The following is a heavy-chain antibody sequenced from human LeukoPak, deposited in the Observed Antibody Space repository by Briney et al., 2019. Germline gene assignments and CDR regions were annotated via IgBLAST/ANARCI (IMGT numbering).Heavy chain of an antibody. Sequence: QPRGSLRLSCAASGLTFSDFWMHWVRQPPGKGLVWVALVKGDGRTTIYADSVKGRFTISRGNAKNTLYLQMNSLRADDSGVYYCATGHSYGYDYWGQGVLVTVSS. V-gene: IGHV3-74*01. D-gene: IGHD5-18*01. CDR3: ATGHSYGYDY. J-gene: IGHJ4*02. CDR1: GLTFSDFW. CDR2: VKGDGRTT.